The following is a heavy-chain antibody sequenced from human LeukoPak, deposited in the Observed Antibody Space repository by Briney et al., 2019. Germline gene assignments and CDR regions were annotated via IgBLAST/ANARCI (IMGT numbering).Heavy chain of an antibody. Sequence: GSLRLSCVASGFTFSSYWMTWVRQAPGKGLEWVANIKKDGSEKYYVDSVKGRFSISRDNAKNSLFLQMSSPRAEDTAVYYCARDRYSSKWGQGTLVTVSS. D-gene: IGHD6-19*01. V-gene: IGHV3-7*01. CDR3: ARDRYSSK. CDR2: IKKDGSEK. CDR1: GFTFSSYW. J-gene: IGHJ1*01.